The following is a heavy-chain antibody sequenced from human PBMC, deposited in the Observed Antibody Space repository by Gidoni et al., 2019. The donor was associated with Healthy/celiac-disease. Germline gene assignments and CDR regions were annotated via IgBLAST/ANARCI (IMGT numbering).Heavy chain of an antibody. CDR1: GFSLSTSGMC. CDR3: ARISFITGTTGGFDP. V-gene: IGHV2-70*01. J-gene: IGHJ5*02. CDR2: IDWDDDK. Sequence: QVTLRESGPALVKPTQTLTLTCTFSGFSLSTSGMCVSWIRQPPGKALEWLALIDWDDDKYYSTSLKTRLTISKDTSKNQVVLTMTNMDPVDTATYYCARISFITGTTGGFDPWGQGTLVTVSS. D-gene: IGHD1-20*01.